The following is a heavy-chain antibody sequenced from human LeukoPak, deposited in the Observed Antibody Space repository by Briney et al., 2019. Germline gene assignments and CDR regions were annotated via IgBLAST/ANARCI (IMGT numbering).Heavy chain of an antibody. CDR1: GGSISSSSYY. J-gene: IGHJ4*02. CDR3: ARAIVYYYGSGTPGY. D-gene: IGHD3-10*01. Sequence: PSETLSLTCTVSGGSISSSSYYWGWIRQPPGKGLEWIGSIYYSGSTYYNPSLKSRVTISVDTSKNQFSLKLSSVTAADTAVYYCARAIVYYYGSGTPGYWGQGTLVTVSS. V-gene: IGHV4-39*07. CDR2: IYYSGST.